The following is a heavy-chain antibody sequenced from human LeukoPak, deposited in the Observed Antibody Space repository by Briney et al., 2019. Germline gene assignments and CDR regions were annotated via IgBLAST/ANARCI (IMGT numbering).Heavy chain of an antibody. Sequence: SETLSLTCIVSGGSISSSSYYWGWIRQPPGKGLEWIGTFYHGGSTYYNPSLKSRVTISVDTSKNQFSLNLTSVTAADTAVYYCAPLAVAGPGSYFDYWGQGTLVTVSS. D-gene: IGHD6-19*01. CDR3: APLAVAGPGSYFDY. CDR2: FYHGGST. J-gene: IGHJ4*02. CDR1: GGSISSSSYY. V-gene: IGHV4-39*01.